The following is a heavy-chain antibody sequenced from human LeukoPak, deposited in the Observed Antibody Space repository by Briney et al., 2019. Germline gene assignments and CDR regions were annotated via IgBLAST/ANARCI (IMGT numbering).Heavy chain of an antibody. Sequence: GGSLRLSCAASGFTFSSYAMSWVRQAPGKGLEWVSAISGSGGSTYYADSVKGRFTISRDNSKNTLYLQMNSLRAEDTAVYYCARESGLLLWFGGLIDYWGQGTLVTVSS. J-gene: IGHJ4*02. CDR1: GFTFSSYA. CDR3: ARESGLLLWFGGLIDY. V-gene: IGHV3-23*01. D-gene: IGHD3-10*01. CDR2: ISGSGGST.